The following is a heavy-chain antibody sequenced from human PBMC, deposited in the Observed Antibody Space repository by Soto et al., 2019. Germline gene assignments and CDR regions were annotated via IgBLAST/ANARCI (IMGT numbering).Heavy chain of an antibody. CDR2: IYYSGST. Sequence: SETLSLTCTVSGGPISSGGYYWSWIRQHPGKGLEWIGYIYYSGSTYYNPSLKSRVTISVDTSKNQFSLKLSSVTAADTAVYYCARDVCTNGVCYPEWGQGTLVTVSS. D-gene: IGHD2-8*01. V-gene: IGHV4-31*03. CDR3: ARDVCTNGVCYPE. J-gene: IGHJ4*02. CDR1: GGPISSGGYY.